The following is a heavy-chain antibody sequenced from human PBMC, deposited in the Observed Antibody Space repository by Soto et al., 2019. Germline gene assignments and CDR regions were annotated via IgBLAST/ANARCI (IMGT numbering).Heavy chain of an antibody. Sequence: ASVKVSCKASGGTFSSYTISWVRQAPGQGLEWMGRIIPILGIANYAQKFQGRVTITADKSTSTAYMELSSLRSEDTAVYYCARGATRVRGVIRPSDAFDVWGQGTMVTVSS. D-gene: IGHD3-10*01. V-gene: IGHV1-69*02. CDR2: IIPILGIA. J-gene: IGHJ3*01. CDR3: ARGATRVRGVIRPSDAFDV. CDR1: GGTFSSYT.